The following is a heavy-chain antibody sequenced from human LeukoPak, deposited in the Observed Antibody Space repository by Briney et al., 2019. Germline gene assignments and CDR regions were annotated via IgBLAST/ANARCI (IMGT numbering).Heavy chain of an antibody. Sequence: GGSLRLSCAASGFTFSSYAMSWVRQAPGKGLEWVSGISGSGGITYYADAVKGRFTISRDNSKNTLFLQMNSLRAEDTAVYYCARNRGDPSYFDYWGQGTLVTVSS. CDR1: GFTFSSYA. V-gene: IGHV3-23*01. J-gene: IGHJ4*02. D-gene: IGHD4-17*01. CDR2: ISGSGGIT. CDR3: ARNRGDPSYFDY.